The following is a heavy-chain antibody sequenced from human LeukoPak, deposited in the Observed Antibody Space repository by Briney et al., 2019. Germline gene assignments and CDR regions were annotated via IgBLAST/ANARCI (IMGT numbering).Heavy chain of an antibody. D-gene: IGHD2-21*01. V-gene: IGHV1-46*01. CDR1: GYTFTSYY. CDR3: ARDLGDQGDY. Sequence: ASVKVSCKASGYTFTSYYMHRVRQAPGQGLEWMGIINPSGGSTSYAQKFQGRVTMTRDTSTSTVYMELSSRRSEDTAVYCCARDLGDQGDYWGEGTLVTVPS. CDR2: INPSGGST. J-gene: IGHJ4*02.